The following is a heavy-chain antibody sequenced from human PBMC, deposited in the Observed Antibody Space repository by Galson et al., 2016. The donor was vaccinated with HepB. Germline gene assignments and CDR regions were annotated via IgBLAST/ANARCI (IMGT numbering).Heavy chain of an antibody. V-gene: IGHV4-34*01. J-gene: IGHJ3*02. CDR1: GGSFSDSY. CDR2: INHSGNT. Sequence: SETLSLTCAVYGGSFSDSYWSWIRQPPGKGLEWVGEINHSGNTNYNPSLESRVTISVDTSKNQFSLKLSSVTAADTAVYYCARGGRPRIWGQGTMVTVSS. D-gene: IGHD3-10*01. CDR3: ARGGRPRI.